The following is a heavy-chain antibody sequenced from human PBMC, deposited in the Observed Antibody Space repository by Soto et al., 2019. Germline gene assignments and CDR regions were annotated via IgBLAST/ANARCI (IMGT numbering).Heavy chain of an antibody. CDR2: VNPNSGDT. CDR3: ARDVYGSGIRFGMDV. Sequence: ASVKVSCKASGYVFTSYHIYWVRQATGQGLEWMGWVNPNSGDTGYAQKFQGRVTLTRNTSVRTTYMELSSLRFEDTAVYYCARDVYGSGIRFGMDVWGQGTTVTVSS. D-gene: IGHD3-10*01. V-gene: IGHV1-8*01. CDR1: GYVFTSYH. J-gene: IGHJ6*02.